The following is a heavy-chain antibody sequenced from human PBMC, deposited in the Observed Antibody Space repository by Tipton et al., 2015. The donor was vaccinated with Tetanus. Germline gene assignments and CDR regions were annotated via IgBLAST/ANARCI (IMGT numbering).Heavy chain of an antibody. CDR3: ARGGTMVHGVILQDHFYY. Sequence: LRLSCAVSGDSISSAGYSWSWIRQPPGKGLEWIGFIYHNGGTYYNPSLKSRATISVDRPKNQFSLKLSSVTAADTAVYFCARGGTMVHGVILQDHFYYWGQGTLVTVSS. J-gene: IGHJ4*02. D-gene: IGHD3-10*01. CDR2: IYHNGGT. V-gene: IGHV4-30-2*01. CDR1: GDSISSAGYS.